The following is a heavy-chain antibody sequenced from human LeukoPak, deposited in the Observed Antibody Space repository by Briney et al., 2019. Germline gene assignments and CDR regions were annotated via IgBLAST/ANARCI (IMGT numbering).Heavy chain of an antibody. D-gene: IGHD5-24*01. CDR3: ARGRWLQYNY. J-gene: IGHJ4*02. CDR2: IYHSGST. V-gene: IGHV4-38-2*02. Sequence: PSETLSLTCTVSGYSISSGYYWGWIRQPPGKGLEWIGSIYHSGSTYYNPSLKSRVTISVDTSKNQFSLKLSSVTAADTAVYYCARGRWLQYNYWGXGTLVTVSS. CDR1: GYSISSGYY.